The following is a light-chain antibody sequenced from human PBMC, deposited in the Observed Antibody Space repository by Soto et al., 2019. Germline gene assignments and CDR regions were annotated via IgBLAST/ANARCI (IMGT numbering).Light chain of an antibody. CDR3: QQRSNWPSIT. CDR1: QSVSNY. CDR2: DAS. V-gene: IGKV3-11*01. Sequence: EIVMTQSPATLSVSPGERATLSCRASQSVSNYLAWYQQKPGQAPRLLISDASNRATGTPVRFSGSGSGTDFTLTISSLEAEDSAVYYCQQRSNWPSITFGQGTRLEIK. J-gene: IGKJ5*01.